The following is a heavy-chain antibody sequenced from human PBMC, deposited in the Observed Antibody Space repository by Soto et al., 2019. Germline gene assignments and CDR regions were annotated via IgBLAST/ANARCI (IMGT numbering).Heavy chain of an antibody. D-gene: IGHD7-27*01. J-gene: IGHJ6*02. CDR2: INADNGNT. V-gene: IGHV1-3*01. CDR1: GYTFTSYA. CDR3: ARDWGNYYYGMDV. Sequence: ASVKVSCKASGYTFTSYAIHWVRQAPGQRLEWMGWINADNGNTKYSQKFQGRVTITRDTSASTAHMEVSSLRSEDTAVYYCARDWGNYYYGMDVWGQGTTDTVSS.